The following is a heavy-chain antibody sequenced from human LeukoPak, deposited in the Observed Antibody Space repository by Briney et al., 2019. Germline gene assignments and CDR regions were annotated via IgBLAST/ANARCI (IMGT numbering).Heavy chain of an antibody. D-gene: IGHD6-19*01. Sequence: GGSLRLSCAASGLTFSSYAMHWVRQAPGKGLEWVAVISYDGSNKYYADSVKGRFTISRDNSKNTLYLQMNSLRAEDTAVYYCSSGVSIAVAESGTDFDYWGQGTLVTVSS. CDR2: ISYDGSNK. V-gene: IGHV3-30-3*01. CDR1: GLTFSSYA. CDR3: SSGVSIAVAESGTDFDY. J-gene: IGHJ4*02.